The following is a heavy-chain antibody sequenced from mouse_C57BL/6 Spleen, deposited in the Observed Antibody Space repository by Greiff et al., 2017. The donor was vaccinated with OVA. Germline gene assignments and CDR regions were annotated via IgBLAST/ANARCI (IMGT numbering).Heavy chain of an antibody. Sequence: EVKLMESEGGLVQPGSSMKLSCTASGFTFSDYYMAWVRQVPEKGLEWVANINYDGSSTYYLDSLKSRFIISRDNAKNILYLQMSSLKSEDTATYYCARGGNYGGWYFDVWGTGTTVTVSS. J-gene: IGHJ1*03. V-gene: IGHV5-16*01. CDR2: INYDGSST. D-gene: IGHD2-1*01. CDR3: ARGGNYGGWYFDV. CDR1: GFTFSDYY.